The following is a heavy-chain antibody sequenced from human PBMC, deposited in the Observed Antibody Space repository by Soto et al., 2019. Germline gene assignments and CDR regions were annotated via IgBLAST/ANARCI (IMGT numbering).Heavy chain of an antibody. Sequence: SETLSLTCAVHGGSFSGYYWSWIRQRPGKGLEWIGYIYYSGSTYYNPSLKSRVTISADTSKNQFSLNLSSVTAADTAMYYCAREQGDAVFGVLIGLTVDYWGQGTQVTVSS. CDR2: IYYSGST. CDR3: AREQGDAVFGVLIGLTVDY. J-gene: IGHJ4*02. CDR1: GGSFSGYY. V-gene: IGHV4-31*11. D-gene: IGHD3-3*01.